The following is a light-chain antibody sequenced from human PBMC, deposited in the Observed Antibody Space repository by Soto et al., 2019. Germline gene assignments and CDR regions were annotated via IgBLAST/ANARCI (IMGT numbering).Light chain of an antibody. Sequence: QSALTQPASVSGSPGQSITISCTGTYSDVGSYNLVSWYQHHPGKAPKLMIYEVNKRPSGLSNRFSGSKSGNTASLTISGLQAEDEADYYCCSYATSSTFVFGGGTKLTVL. V-gene: IGLV2-23*02. J-gene: IGLJ3*02. CDR1: YSDVGSYNL. CDR2: EVN. CDR3: CSYATSSTFV.